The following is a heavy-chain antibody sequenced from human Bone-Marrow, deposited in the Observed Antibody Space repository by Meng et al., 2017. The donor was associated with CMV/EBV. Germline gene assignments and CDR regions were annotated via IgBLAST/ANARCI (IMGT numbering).Heavy chain of an antibody. Sequence: SETLSPTCTVSGGSVGTNTYYWTWIRQSPGKGLEWIGYFSDSGSTNYNPSLKSRVTISVDTSKNQFSLKLSSVTAADTAVYYCASHSGGFWSGSRPGRYYFDYWGQGTLVTVSS. J-gene: IGHJ4*02. V-gene: IGHV4-61*01. CDR1: GGSVGTNTYY. D-gene: IGHD3-3*01. CDR3: ASHSGGFWSGSRPGRYYFDY. CDR2: FSDSGST.